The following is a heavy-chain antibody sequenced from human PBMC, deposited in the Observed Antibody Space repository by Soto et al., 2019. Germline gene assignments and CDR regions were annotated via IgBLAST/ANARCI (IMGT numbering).Heavy chain of an antibody. Sequence: PGGSLRLSCAASGFTFSSYGMHWVRQAPGKGLEWVAVISYDGSNKYYADSVKGRFTISRDNSKNTLNLQMNSLRAEDTAVYYCAKDGLLWFGELLMSIVYRNYGMDVWGQGTTVTVSS. CDR3: AKDGLLWFGELLMSIVYRNYGMDV. V-gene: IGHV3-30*18. J-gene: IGHJ6*02. CDR2: ISYDGSNK. CDR1: GFTFSSYG. D-gene: IGHD3-10*01.